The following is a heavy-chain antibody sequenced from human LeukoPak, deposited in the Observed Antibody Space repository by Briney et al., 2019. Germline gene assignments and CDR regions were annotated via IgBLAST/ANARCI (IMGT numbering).Heavy chain of an antibody. CDR1: GYTFTSYD. D-gene: IGHD3-3*01. J-gene: IGHJ4*02. V-gene: IGHV1-8*01. CDR3: ASSTFGVVSTFDY. Sequence: GASVKVSCKASGYTFTSYDINWVRQATGQGLEWMGWMNPNSGNTGYAQKFQGRATMTRNTSISTAYMELSSLTSEDTAVYYCASSTFGVVSTFDYWGQGTLVTVSS. CDR2: MNPNSGNT.